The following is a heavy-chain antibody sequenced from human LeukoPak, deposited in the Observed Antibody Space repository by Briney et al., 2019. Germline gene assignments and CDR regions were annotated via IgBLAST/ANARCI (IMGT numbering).Heavy chain of an antibody. CDR3: ASGYSYGSVDY. Sequence: GRSLRLSCAAYGFTFSSYGMHWVRQAPGKGLEWVAVISYDGSNKYYADSVKGRFTISRDNSKNTLYLQMNSLRAEDTAVYYCASGYSYGSVDYWGQGTLVTVSS. J-gene: IGHJ4*02. CDR1: GFTFSSYG. CDR2: ISYDGSNK. V-gene: IGHV3-30*03. D-gene: IGHD5-18*01.